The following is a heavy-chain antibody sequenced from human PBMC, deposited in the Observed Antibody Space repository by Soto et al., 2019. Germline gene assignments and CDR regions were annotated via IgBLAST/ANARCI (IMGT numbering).Heavy chain of an antibody. V-gene: IGHV4-30-2*01. CDR3: ATFVVPAGRHTDFDF. D-gene: IGHD2-21*02. Sequence: SETLSLTCAVSGGSISSGGYSWSWIRQPPGKGLEWIGYIYYGGTTYYNPSLKSRVTISVDTSKNHFSLKVNSVTAADTAVYYCATFVVPAGRHTDFDFWGPGTLVTVSS. CDR2: IYYGGTT. J-gene: IGHJ4*02. CDR1: GGSISSGGYS.